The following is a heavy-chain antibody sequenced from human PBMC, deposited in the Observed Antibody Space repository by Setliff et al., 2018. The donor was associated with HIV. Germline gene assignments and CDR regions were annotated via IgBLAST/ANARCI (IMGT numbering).Heavy chain of an antibody. D-gene: IGHD3-10*01. CDR2: VDPKNGKT. Sequence: ASVKVSCKASGYTFTDYYMHWVQQAPGKGLEWMGRVDPKNGKTLYAENLRGRITITADTSIDTAYMELNSLRSEDTAMYYCATLDYYGSQTYNLALHYWGQGTLVTVSS. J-gene: IGHJ4*02. CDR3: ATLDYYGSQTYNLALHY. V-gene: IGHV1-69-2*01. CDR1: GYTFTDYY.